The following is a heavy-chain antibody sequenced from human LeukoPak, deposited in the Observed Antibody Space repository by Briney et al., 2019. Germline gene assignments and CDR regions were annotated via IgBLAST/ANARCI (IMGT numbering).Heavy chain of an antibody. CDR2: INSDGSST. J-gene: IGHJ4*02. CDR1: GFTFSSYW. Sequence: GGSLRLSCAASGFTFSSYWMHWVRQAPGKGLVWVSRINSDGSSTSYADSVEGRFTISRDNAKNSLYLQMNSLRVEDTAVYYCASRIVGTPDYFDYWGQGTLVTVSS. CDR3: ASRIVGTPDYFDY. D-gene: IGHD1-26*01. V-gene: IGHV3-74*01.